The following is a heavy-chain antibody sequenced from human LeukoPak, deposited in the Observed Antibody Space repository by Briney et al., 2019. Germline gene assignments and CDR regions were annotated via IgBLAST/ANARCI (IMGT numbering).Heavy chain of an antibody. Sequence: PGGSLRLSCAASGFTVSSNYMSWVRQAPGKGPEWVSVIYSGGSTYYADSVKGRFTISRDNSKNTLYLQMNSLRAEDTAVYYCAREGDGYNQGFDYWGQGTLVTVSS. CDR2: IYSGGST. D-gene: IGHD5-24*01. CDR3: AREGDGYNQGFDY. V-gene: IGHV3-66*02. J-gene: IGHJ4*02. CDR1: GFTVSSNY.